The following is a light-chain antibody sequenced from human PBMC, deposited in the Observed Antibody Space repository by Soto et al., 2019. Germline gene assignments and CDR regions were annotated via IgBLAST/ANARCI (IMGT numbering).Light chain of an antibody. Sequence: QSVLTQPPSASGTPGQRVTISCSGSSSNIGRNYVYWYQQLPGAAPNLLIHRSNQRPSGVPDRFSGSKSGTSASLAISGLRSEDGADYFWAVWDGSLGAWGFGGGTKLTGL. CDR3: AVWDGSLGAWG. CDR1: SSNIGRNY. J-gene: IGLJ3*02. CDR2: RSN. V-gene: IGLV1-47*01.